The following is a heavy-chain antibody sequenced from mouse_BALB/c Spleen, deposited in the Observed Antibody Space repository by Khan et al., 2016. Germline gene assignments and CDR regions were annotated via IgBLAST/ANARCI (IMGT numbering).Heavy chain of an antibody. V-gene: IGHV8-8*01. D-gene: IGHD2-1*01. Sequence: QVTLKESGPGILQPSQTLSLTCSFSGFSLSTSGMGVGWIRQPSGKGLEWLAHIWWDDDKRYNPALKSRLTISKDTSSNQVFLKIASVDTADTATYYCARMGGNYHEYYAMDYWGQGTSVTVSS. CDR3: ARMGGNYHEYYAMDY. J-gene: IGHJ4*01. CDR1: GFSLSTSGMG. CDR2: IWWDDDK.